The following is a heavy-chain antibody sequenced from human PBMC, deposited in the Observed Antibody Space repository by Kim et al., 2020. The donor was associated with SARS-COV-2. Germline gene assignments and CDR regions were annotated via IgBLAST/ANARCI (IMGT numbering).Heavy chain of an antibody. V-gene: IGHV3-11*03. J-gene: IGHJ4*02. CDR3: ATSPEAAAWIDY. CDR2: ISSSSSYT. CDR1: GFTFSDYY. Sequence: GGSLRLSCAASGFTFSDYYMSWIRQAPGKGLEWVSYISSSSSYTNYADFVKGRFTISRDNAKNSLYLQMNSLRAEDTAVYYCATSPEAAAWIDYWGQGTLVTVSS. D-gene: IGHD2-2*01.